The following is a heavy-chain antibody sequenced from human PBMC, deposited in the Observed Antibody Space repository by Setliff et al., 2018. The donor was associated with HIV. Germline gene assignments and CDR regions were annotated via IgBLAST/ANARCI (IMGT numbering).Heavy chain of an antibody. V-gene: IGHV1-24*01. D-gene: IGHD3-22*01. J-gene: IGHJ4*02. CDR3: ATVSYYFDRSAYLGVFDN. CDR1: GYTLSDLS. CDR2: FDAEDDDV. Sequence: ASVKVSCKVPGYTLSDLSIHWVRQTGKKGLEWMGGFDAEDDDVIYAQKFQGRLTVSEDTTTDSAYMELTSLEYDDTAVYFCATVSYYFDRSAYLGVFDNWGQGTLVTVSS.